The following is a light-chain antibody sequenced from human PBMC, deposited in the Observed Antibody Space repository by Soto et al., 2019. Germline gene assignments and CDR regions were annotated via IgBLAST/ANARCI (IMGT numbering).Light chain of an antibody. CDR1: QSVSSN. J-gene: IGKJ1*01. CDR2: GAS. CDR3: QQYSNWPPVT. Sequence: IVMTQSPATLSVSPMERGTLSFMASQSVSSNLAWYQQKPGQAPRLLIYGASTRATGIPAKFSGSGSGTEFTLTISSLQSEDFAVYYCQQYSNWPPVTFGEGTKVDIK. V-gene: IGKV3-15*01.